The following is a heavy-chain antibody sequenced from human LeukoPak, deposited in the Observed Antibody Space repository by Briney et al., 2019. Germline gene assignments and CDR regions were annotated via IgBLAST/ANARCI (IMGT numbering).Heavy chain of an antibody. D-gene: IGHD3-16*01. J-gene: IGHJ5*02. Sequence: GGSLRLSCAASGFTFSSYSMNWVRQAPGKGLEWVSSISSSSSYIYYADSVKGRFTIPRDNAKNSLYLQMNSLRAEDTAVYYCARDLGSGWFDPWGQGTLVTVSS. V-gene: IGHV3-21*01. CDR1: GFTFSSYS. CDR2: ISSSSSYI. CDR3: ARDLGSGWFDP.